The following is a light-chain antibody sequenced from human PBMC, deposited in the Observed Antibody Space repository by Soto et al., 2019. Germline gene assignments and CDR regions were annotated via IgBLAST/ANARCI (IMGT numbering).Light chain of an antibody. J-gene: IGLJ1*01. Sequence: QPVLTQPASVSGSPGQSITISCTGTSSDVGGYNYVSWYQQHTGKAPKLMIYEVSNRPSGVSNRFSGSKSGNTASLTISGLQAEDEADYYCSSYTSRSTLYVFGPGTKVNVL. CDR1: SSDVGGYNY. CDR2: EVS. V-gene: IGLV2-14*01. CDR3: SSYTSRSTLYV.